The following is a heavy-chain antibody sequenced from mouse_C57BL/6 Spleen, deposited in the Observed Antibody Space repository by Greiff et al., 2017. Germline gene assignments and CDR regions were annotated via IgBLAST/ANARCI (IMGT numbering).Heavy chain of an antibody. V-gene: IGHV5-17*01. CDR2: ISSGSSTI. CDR1: GFTFSDYG. CDR3: ARPGDYPYYYAMDY. Sequence: EVQVVESGGGLVKPGGSLKLSCAASGFTFSDYGMHWVRQSPEKGLEGVAYISSGSSTINYADKGKGRFTISRDNAKNTLFLQMTSLRSEDTAMYYCARPGDYPYYYAMDYWGQGTSVTVSS. J-gene: IGHJ4*01. D-gene: IGHD2-4*01.